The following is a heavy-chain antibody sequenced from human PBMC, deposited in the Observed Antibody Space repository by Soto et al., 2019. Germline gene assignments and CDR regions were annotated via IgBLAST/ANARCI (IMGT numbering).Heavy chain of an antibody. J-gene: IGHJ6*02. CDR3: ARALWFGALLFHDYYGMDV. V-gene: IGHV1-69*02. CDR1: GGTFSSYT. CDR2: IIPILGIA. Sequence: QVQLVQSGAEVKKPGSSVKVSCKASGGTFSSYTICWVRQAPGQGLEWMGRIIPILGIANYAQKFQGRVTITADKSTSTAYMELSSLTSEDTAVYYCARALWFGALLFHDYYGMDVWGQWTTVTVSS. D-gene: IGHD3-10*01.